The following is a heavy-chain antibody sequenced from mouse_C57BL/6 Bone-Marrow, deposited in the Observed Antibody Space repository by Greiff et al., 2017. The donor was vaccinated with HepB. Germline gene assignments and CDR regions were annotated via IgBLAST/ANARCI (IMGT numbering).Heavy chain of an antibody. CDR2: ISDGGSYT. Sequence: EVQLVESGGGLVKPGGSLKLSCAASGFTFSSYAMSWVRQTPEKRLEWVATISDGGSYTYYPDNVKGRFTISRDNAKNNLYLQMSHLKSEDTAMYYCARWGVYYYYDEGPWFAYWGQGTLVTVSA. V-gene: IGHV5-4*01. J-gene: IGHJ3*01. D-gene: IGHD2-4*01. CDR1: GFTFSSYA. CDR3: ARWGVYYYYDEGPWFAY.